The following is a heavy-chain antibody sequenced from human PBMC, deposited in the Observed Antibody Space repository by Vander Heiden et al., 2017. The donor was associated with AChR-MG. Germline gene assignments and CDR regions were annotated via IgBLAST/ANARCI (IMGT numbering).Heavy chain of an antibody. CDR3: ARTMTTVVLEYFQH. D-gene: IGHD4-17*01. CDR1: GGTFSSYA. J-gene: IGHJ1*01. V-gene: IGHV1-69*04. Sequence: QVQLVQSGAEVKKPGSSVQVSCKASGGTFSSYAISWVRQAPGQGLEWMGRIIPILGIANYAQKFQGRVTITADKSTSTAYMELSSLRSEDTAVYYCARTMTTVVLEYFQHWGQGTLVTVSS. CDR2: IIPILGIA.